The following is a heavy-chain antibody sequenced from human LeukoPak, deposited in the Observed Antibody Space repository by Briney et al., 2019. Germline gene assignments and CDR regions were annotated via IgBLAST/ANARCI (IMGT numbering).Heavy chain of an antibody. CDR3: ARDVGSGVAGPEGYYYYGMDV. Sequence: PSETLSLTCTVSGGSITSYSWSWIRQPPGRGLEWIGYIYYSGSTHYNASLKSRVTISLDTSKNQFSLKLSSVTAADTAVYYCARDVGSGVAGPEGYYYYGMDVWGQGTTVTVSS. D-gene: IGHD6-19*01. CDR2: IYYSGST. J-gene: IGHJ6*02. CDR1: GGSITSYS. V-gene: IGHV4-59*01.